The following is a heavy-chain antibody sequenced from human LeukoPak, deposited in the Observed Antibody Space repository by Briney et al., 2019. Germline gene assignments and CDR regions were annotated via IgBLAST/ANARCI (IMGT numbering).Heavy chain of an antibody. V-gene: IGHV1-46*01. Sequence: ASVKVSCKASGYTFTSYYMHWARQAPGQELEWMGIINPSGGSTSYAQKFQGRVTMTRGTSTSTVYMELSSLRSEDTAMYYCARAASDASFDYWGQGTLVTVSS. D-gene: IGHD6-13*01. J-gene: IGHJ4*02. CDR3: ARAASDASFDY. CDR2: INPSGGST. CDR1: GYTFTSYY.